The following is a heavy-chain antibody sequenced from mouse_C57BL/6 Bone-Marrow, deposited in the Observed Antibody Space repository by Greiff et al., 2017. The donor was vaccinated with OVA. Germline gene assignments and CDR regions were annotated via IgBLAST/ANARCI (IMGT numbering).Heavy chain of an antibody. J-gene: IGHJ3*01. CDR3: ARSDYVSWFAY. D-gene: IGHD1-1*02. CDR1: GYAFTHFL. CDR2: INPGGGGT. V-gene: IGHV1-54*01. Sequence: QVQLQPSGAELVRPGTSVKVSFQASGYAFTHFLIEWVKQRPGQGLEWIGVINPGGGGTNYNEKFKGKATLTADKSSSTAYMQLSSLTSEDSAVYFCARSDYVSWFAYWGQGTLVTVSA.